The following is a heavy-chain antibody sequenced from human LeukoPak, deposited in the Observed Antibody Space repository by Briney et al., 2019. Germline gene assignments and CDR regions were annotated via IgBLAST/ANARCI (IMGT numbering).Heavy chain of an antibody. CDR3: ATERYCSGGSCSVDDAFDI. Sequence: GGSLRLSCAASGFTFSSYWMSWVRQPPGTGLEWVANIKQDGSEKYYVDSVKGRFTISRDNAKNSLYLQMNSLRAEDTAVYYCATERYCSGGSCSVDDAFDIWGQGTMVTVSS. J-gene: IGHJ3*02. D-gene: IGHD2-15*01. V-gene: IGHV3-7*01. CDR2: IKQDGSEK. CDR1: GFTFSSYW.